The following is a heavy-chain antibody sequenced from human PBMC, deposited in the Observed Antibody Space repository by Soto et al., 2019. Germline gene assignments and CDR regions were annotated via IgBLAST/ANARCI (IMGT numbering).Heavy chain of an antibody. CDR1: GGSFSGYY. V-gene: IGHV4-34*01. J-gene: IGHJ4*02. D-gene: IGHD6-13*01. CDR2: INHSGST. CDR3: ARGRRYSSSWFLFDY. Sequence: QVQLQQWGAGLLKPSETLSLTCAVYGGSFSGYYWSWIRQPPGKGLEWIGEINHSGSTNYNPSLKSRVTISVDTSKNQFSLKLSSVTAADTAVHYCARGRRYSSSWFLFDYWGQGTLVTVSS.